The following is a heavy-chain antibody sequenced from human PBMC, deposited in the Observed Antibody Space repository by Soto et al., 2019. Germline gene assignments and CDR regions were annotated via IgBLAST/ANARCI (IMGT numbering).Heavy chain of an antibody. CDR1: GGSISSYY. Sequence: SETLSLTCTVSGGSISSYYWSWIRQPPGKGLEWIGYIYYSGSTNYNPSLKSRVTISVDTSKNQFSLKLSSVTAADTAVYYCARGGFPEYYYDPRGSGPNWFDPWGQGTLVTVSS. J-gene: IGHJ5*02. CDR3: ARGGFPEYYYDPRGSGPNWFDP. D-gene: IGHD3-22*01. V-gene: IGHV4-59*01. CDR2: IYYSGST.